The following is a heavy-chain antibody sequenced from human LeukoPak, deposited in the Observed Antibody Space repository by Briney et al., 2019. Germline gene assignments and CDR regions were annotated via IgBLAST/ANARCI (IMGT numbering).Heavy chain of an antibody. CDR2: ISSNGDST. V-gene: IGHV3-64D*06. CDR3: VKTVYSGSGIYDF. D-gene: IGHD3-10*01. Sequence: PGGSLRLSCSASAFTFSSYAMHWVRQAPGKGLEYVSAISSNGDSTYYAGSVKGRFTISRDNSKNTLCLQMSSLRAEDTAVYYCVKTVYSGSGIYDFWGQGTLVTVSS. CDR1: AFTFSSYA. J-gene: IGHJ4*02.